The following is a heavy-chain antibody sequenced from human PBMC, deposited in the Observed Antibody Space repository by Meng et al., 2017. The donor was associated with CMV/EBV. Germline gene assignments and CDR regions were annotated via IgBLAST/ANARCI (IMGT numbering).Heavy chain of an antibody. D-gene: IGHD6-6*01. CDR3: ARIHGKTEYSSLGY. CDR1: GYTFTGYY. V-gene: IGHV1-2*02. CDR2: INPVSGGT. Sequence: ASVKVSCKASGYTFTGYYVHWVRQAPGQGLEWMGWINPVSGGTNYAQKFQGRVTMTSDTSISTAYMDLSRLRYDDTAVYYCARIHGKTEYSSLGYWGQGTLVTVSS. J-gene: IGHJ4*02.